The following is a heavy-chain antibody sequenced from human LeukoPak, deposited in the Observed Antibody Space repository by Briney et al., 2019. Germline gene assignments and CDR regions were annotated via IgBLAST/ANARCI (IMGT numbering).Heavy chain of an antibody. CDR3: ARQHSGWYNFDY. CDR2: MYYSGST. J-gene: IGHJ4*02. Sequence: SETLSLTCTVSGGSISSSSYYWGWIRQPPGKGLEWIGSMYYSGSTYYNTSLKSRVNISVDTSKNQFSLQLSSVTAADTAVYYCARQHSGWYNFDYWGQGTLVTVSS. D-gene: IGHD6-19*01. CDR1: GGSISSSSYY. V-gene: IGHV4-39*01.